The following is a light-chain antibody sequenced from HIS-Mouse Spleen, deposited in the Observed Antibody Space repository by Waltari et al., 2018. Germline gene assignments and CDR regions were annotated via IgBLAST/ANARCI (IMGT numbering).Light chain of an antibody. CDR1: SSDVGGYNH. J-gene: IGLJ2*01. Sequence: QSALTQPASVSGSPGQSITIACHGTSSDVGGYNHVPWYQQHPGKAPKLMIYYVSNRPSGVSNRFSGSKSGNTASLTISGLQAEDEAVYYCSSYTSSSTLVFGGGTKLTVL. V-gene: IGLV2-14*01. CDR2: YVS. CDR3: SSYTSSSTLV.